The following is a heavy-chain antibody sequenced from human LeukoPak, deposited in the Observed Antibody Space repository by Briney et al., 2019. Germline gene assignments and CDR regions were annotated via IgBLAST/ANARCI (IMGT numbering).Heavy chain of an antibody. CDR1: GYTLTVIS. D-gene: IGHD6-13*01. Sequence: ASVKLSFNVAGYTLTVISMFWVRKAPGKGHEWKGSFDPEDGKTVYAQKFQGTVTMTEDPSTDTAYMELSSLRSEDTSVYYCATGYLVTAGLMDVWGQGTTVTVSS. CDR2: FDPEDGKT. V-gene: IGHV1-24*01. CDR3: ATGYLVTAGLMDV. J-gene: IGHJ6*02.